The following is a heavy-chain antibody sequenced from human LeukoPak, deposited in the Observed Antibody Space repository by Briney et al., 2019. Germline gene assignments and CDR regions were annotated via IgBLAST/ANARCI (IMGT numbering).Heavy chain of an antibody. J-gene: IGHJ4*02. V-gene: IGHV4-34*01. CDR3: AGATPWRNY. CDR1: GGSFSGYY. Sequence: SETLSLTCAVYGGSFSGYYWSWIRQPPGKGLEWIGEINHSGSTNYNPSLKSRVTISVDTSKNQFSLKLSSVTAADTAVYYCAGATPWRNYWGQGTLVTVSS. CDR2: INHSGST.